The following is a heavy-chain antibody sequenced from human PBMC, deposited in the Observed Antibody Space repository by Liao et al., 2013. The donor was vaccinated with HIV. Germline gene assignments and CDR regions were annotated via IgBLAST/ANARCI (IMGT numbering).Heavy chain of an antibody. CDR1: GVSISSSSYY. V-gene: IGHV4-39*07. D-gene: IGHD3-10*01. CDR2: IYYSGST. J-gene: IGHJ4*02. CDR3: ARALHSGSGDSYRGGWYYFDD. Sequence: QLQLQESGPGLVKPSETLSLTCTVSGVSISSSSYYWGWIRQSPGKGLEWIGNIYYSGSTYYNPSLKSRLTISVDTSKNQFSLKLRSVTAADTAVYYCARALHSGSGDSYRGGWYYFDDWGQGTLVTVSS.